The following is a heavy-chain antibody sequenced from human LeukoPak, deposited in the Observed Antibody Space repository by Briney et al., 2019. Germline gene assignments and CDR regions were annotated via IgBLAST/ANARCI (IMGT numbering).Heavy chain of an antibody. CDR2: IYYSGST. Sequence: SETLSLTCTVSGGSISSSSYYWGWIRQPPGKELEWIGSIYYSGSTYYNPSLKSRVTISVDRSKNQFSLKLSSVTAADTAVYYCARGGGGHFKTTTFDYWGQGTLVTVSS. D-gene: IGHD2/OR15-2a*01. CDR3: ARGGGGHFKTTTFDY. J-gene: IGHJ4*02. V-gene: IGHV4-39*07. CDR1: GGSISSSSYY.